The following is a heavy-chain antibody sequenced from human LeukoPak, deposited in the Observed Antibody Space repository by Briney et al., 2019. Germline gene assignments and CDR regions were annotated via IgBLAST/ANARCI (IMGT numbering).Heavy chain of an antibody. D-gene: IGHD6-13*01. J-gene: IGHJ4*02. CDR2: VSGSGSST. Sequence: PGGSLRLSCEASGFTFSSYAMSWVRQAPGKGLEWVSVVSGSGSSTYSADSVKGRFTISRDNSKNTLFPQMNSLRAEDTAVYYCARSGSSWYRFDYWGQGTLVTVSS. CDR3: ARSGSSWYRFDY. CDR1: GFTFSSYA. V-gene: IGHV3-23*01.